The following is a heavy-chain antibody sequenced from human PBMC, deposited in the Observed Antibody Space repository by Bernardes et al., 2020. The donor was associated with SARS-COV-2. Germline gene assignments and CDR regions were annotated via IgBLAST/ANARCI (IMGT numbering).Heavy chain of an antibody. Sequence: SEPLSLTCTVSGGSISSYYWSWIRQPAGKGLEWIGRIYTSGSTYYNPSLKSRVTMSVDTSKNQFSLKLSSVTAADTAVYYCARPVAPMGYAFDIWGQGTMVTVSS. V-gene: IGHV4-4*07. CDR2: IYTSGST. D-gene: IGHD6-19*01. CDR1: GGSISSYY. CDR3: ARPVAPMGYAFDI. J-gene: IGHJ3*02.